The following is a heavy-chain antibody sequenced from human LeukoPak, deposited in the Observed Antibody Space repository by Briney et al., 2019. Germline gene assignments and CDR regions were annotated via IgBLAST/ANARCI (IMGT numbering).Heavy chain of an antibody. D-gene: IGHD2-2*01. Sequence: PSETLSLTCTVSGGSISSGDYYWSWIRQPPGKGLEWIGYIYYSGSTYYNPSLKSRVTISVDTSKNQFSLKLSSVTAADTAVYYCAREPPDCSSTSCYEGAFDIWGQGTMVTVSS. J-gene: IGHJ3*02. CDR2: IYYSGST. CDR3: AREPPDCSSTSCYEGAFDI. CDR1: GGSISSGDYY. V-gene: IGHV4-30-4*02.